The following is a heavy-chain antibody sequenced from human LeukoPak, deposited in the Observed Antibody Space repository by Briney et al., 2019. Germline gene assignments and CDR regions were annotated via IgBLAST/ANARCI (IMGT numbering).Heavy chain of an antibody. J-gene: IGHJ6*02. D-gene: IGHD2-21*02. CDR2: ISYDGSNK. V-gene: IGHV3-30*19. CDR1: GFTFSSYG. CDR3: ARVYCGGDCYSYYYGMDV. Sequence: GGSLRLSCAASGFTFSSYGMHWVRQAPGKGLEWVAVISYDGSNKYYADPVKGRFTISRDNSKNTLYLQMNSLRAEDTAVYYCARVYCGGDCYSYYYGMDVWGQGTTVTVSS.